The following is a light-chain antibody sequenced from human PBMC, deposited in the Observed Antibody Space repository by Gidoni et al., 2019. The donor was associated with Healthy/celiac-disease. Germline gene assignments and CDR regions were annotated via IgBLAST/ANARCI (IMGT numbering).Light chain of an antibody. CDR1: QSISSW. CDR3: QQYNSYSRT. Sequence: DMQMKHSPSTLSASVGDRVTITCRASQSISSWLAWYQQKPGKAPKLLIYKASSLESGVPSRFSGSGSGTEFTLTISSLQPDDFATYYCQQYNSYSRTFGQGTKVEIK. CDR2: KAS. V-gene: IGKV1-5*03. J-gene: IGKJ1*01.